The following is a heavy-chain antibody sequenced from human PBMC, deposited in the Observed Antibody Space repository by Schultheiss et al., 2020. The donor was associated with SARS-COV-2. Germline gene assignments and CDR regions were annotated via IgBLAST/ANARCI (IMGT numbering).Heavy chain of an antibody. CDR2: IYYSGST. CDR1: GGSISSYY. V-gene: IGHV4-59*12. Sequence: SETLSLTCTVSGGSISSYYWSWIRQPPGKGLEWIGYIYYSGSTNYNPSLKSRVTISVDTSKNQFSLKLSSVTAADTAVYYCARDMVTVPSYYYHYNGMDVWGQGTTVTVSS. D-gene: IGHD2-21*02. J-gene: IGHJ6*02. CDR3: ARDMVTVPSYYYHYNGMDV.